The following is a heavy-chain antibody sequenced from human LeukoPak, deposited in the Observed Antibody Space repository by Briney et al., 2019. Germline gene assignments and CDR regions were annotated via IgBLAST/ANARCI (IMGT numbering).Heavy chain of an antibody. Sequence: GRSLRLSCAASGFTFSSYAMHWVRQAPGKGLEWVAVISYDGSNKYYADSVKGRFTISRDNSKNTLYLQMNSLRAEDTAVYYCAKGVGYCSSTSCYNWFDPWSQGTLVTVSS. V-gene: IGHV3-30-3*01. J-gene: IGHJ5*02. CDR1: GFTFSSYA. CDR3: AKGVGYCSSTSCYNWFDP. CDR2: ISYDGSNK. D-gene: IGHD2-2*01.